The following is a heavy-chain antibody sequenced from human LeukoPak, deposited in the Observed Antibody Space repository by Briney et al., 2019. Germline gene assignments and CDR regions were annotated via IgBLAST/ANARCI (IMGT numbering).Heavy chain of an antibody. CDR3: ARESPEDYGGYVLVSAHNWFDP. D-gene: IGHD4-17*01. Sequence: GGSLRLSCAASGFTFSSYGMHWVRQAPGKGLEWVAVISYDGSNKYYADSVKGRFTISRDNSKNTLYLQMNSLRAEDAAVYYCARESPEDYGGYVLVSAHNWFDPWGQGTLVTVSS. J-gene: IGHJ5*02. CDR1: GFTFSSYG. CDR2: ISYDGSNK. V-gene: IGHV3-30*03.